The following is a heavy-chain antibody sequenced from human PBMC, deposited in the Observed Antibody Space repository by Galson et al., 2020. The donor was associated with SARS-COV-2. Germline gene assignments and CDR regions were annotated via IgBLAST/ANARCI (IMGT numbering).Heavy chain of an antibody. V-gene: IGHV3-21*01. J-gene: IGHJ4*02. Sequence: GGSLRLSCAASGFTFSSYSMNWVRQAPGKGLEWVSSISSSSSYIYYADSVKGRFTISRDNAKNSLYLQMNSLRAEDTAVYYCAMATLHYYGSGSYPYYFDYWGQGTLVTVSS. D-gene: IGHD3-10*01. CDR1: GFTFSSYS. CDR2: ISSSSSYI. CDR3: AMATLHYYGSGSYPYYFDY.